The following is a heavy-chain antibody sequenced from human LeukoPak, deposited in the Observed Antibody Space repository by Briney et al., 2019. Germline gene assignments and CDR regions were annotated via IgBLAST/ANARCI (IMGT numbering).Heavy chain of an antibody. CDR1: GFTFSSYG. J-gene: IGHJ3*02. V-gene: IGHV3-23*01. Sequence: PGGSLRLSCAASGFTFSSYGMSWVRQAPGKGLEWVSAISGSGGSTYYADSVKGRFTISRDNSKNTLYLQMNSLRAEDTAVYYCAKEWGFDSSGYYYFAAFDIWGQGTMVTVSS. CDR3: AKEWGFDSSGYYYFAAFDI. CDR2: ISGSGGST. D-gene: IGHD3-22*01.